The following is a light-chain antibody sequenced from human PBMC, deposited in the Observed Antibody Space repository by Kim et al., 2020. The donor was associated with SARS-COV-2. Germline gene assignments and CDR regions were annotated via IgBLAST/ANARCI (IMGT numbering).Light chain of an antibody. CDR2: DVS. J-gene: IGLJ2*01. CDR3: SSYTSSNVV. V-gene: IGLV2-14*03. Sequence: GQSITISCTGTSSDVGGYNYVSWYQQHPGKAPKLLIYDVSNRPSGVYNRFSGSKSGNTASLTISGLQAEDEADYYCSSYTSSNVVFGGGTQLTVL. CDR1: SSDVGGYNY.